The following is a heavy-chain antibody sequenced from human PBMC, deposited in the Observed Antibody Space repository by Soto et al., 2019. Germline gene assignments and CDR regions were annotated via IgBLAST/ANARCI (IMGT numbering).Heavy chain of an antibody. Sequence: QVQLVQSGAEVKKPGSSVKVSCKASGGTFSSYTISWVRQAPGQGLEWMGRIIPILGIANYAQKFQGRVTITADKSTSTAYMELSSLRSEDTAVYYCARDAGWGTNGRSPLDYWGQGTLVTVSS. CDR2: IIPILGIA. CDR1: GGTFSSYT. CDR3: ARDAGWGTNGRSPLDY. D-gene: IGHD2-8*01. V-gene: IGHV1-69*08. J-gene: IGHJ4*02.